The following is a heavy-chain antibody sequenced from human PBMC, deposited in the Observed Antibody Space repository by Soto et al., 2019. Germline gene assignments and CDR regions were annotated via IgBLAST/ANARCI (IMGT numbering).Heavy chain of an antibody. V-gene: IGHV5-10-1*01. Sequence: PGESLKISCKGSGYSFTSYWISWVRQMPGKGLEWMGRIDPSDSCTNYSPSFQGHVTISADKSISTAYLQWSSLKASDTAMYYCARHPSVTTLYYYGMDVWGQGTTVTVSS. CDR2: IDPSDSCT. D-gene: IGHD4-17*01. CDR3: ARHPSVTTLYYYGMDV. J-gene: IGHJ6*02. CDR1: GYSFTSYW.